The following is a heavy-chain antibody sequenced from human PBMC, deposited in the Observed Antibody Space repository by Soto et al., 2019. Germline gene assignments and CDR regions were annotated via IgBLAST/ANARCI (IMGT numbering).Heavy chain of an antibody. CDR1: GFTFSSYE. CDR3: VSSVLGRGSSWYWFDP. Sequence: GGSLRLSCAASGFTFSSYEMNWVRQAPGKGLEWVSYISSSGSTIYYADSVKGRFTISRDNVKNSLYLQMNSLRAEDTAVYYCVSSVLGRGSSWYWFDPWGQGTLVTVSS. V-gene: IGHV3-48*03. J-gene: IGHJ5*02. CDR2: ISSSGSTI. D-gene: IGHD6-13*01.